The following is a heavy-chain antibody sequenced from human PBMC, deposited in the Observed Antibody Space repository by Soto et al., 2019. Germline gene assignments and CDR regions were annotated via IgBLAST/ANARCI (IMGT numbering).Heavy chain of an antibody. V-gene: IGHV1-18*01. Sequence: ASVKVACKTSGYRNTIYGISWGRQTQGQGLEWMGWISAYNGNTNYSQKFQGRVTITRDTSASTAYMELSSLRSEDTAVYYCARSYGSGSYRHNWFDPWGQGTLVTVSS. CDR3: ARSYGSGSYRHNWFDP. CDR1: GYRNTIYG. CDR2: ISAYNGNT. J-gene: IGHJ5*02. D-gene: IGHD3-10*01.